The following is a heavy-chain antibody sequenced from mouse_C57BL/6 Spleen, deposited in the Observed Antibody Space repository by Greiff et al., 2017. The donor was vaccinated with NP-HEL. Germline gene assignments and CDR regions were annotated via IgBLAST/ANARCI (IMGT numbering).Heavy chain of an antibody. D-gene: IGHD1-2*01. CDR1: GYTLTSYW. CDR2: IYPGSGST. Sequence: QVQLQQPGAELVKPGASVKMSCKASGYTLTSYWITWVKQRPGQGLEWIGDIYPGSGSTNYNEKFKSKATLTVDTSSSTAYMQLSSLTSEDSAVYYGARERYVEYGGGYWGQGTTLTVSS. CDR3: ARERYVEYGGGY. V-gene: IGHV1-55*01. J-gene: IGHJ2*01.